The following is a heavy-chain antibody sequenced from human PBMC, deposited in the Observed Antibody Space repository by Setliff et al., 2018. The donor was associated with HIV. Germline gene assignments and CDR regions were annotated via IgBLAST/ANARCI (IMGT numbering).Heavy chain of an antibody. J-gene: IGHJ5*02. Sequence: SETLSLTCTVSGGSISSSSYYWGWIRQPPGKGLEWIGSIYYSGSTYYNPSLKSRVTISVDTSKNQFSLKLSSVTAADTAVYYCARLRREEQWLVRGWFDPWGQGILVTVSS. D-gene: IGHD6-19*01. V-gene: IGHV4-39*01. CDR2: IYYSGST. CDR3: ARLRREEQWLVRGWFDP. CDR1: GGSISSSSYY.